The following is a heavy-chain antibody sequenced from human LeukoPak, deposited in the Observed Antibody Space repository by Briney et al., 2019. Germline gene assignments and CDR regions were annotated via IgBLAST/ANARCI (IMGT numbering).Heavy chain of an antibody. V-gene: IGHV4-59*01. CDR1: GGSISSYY. D-gene: IGHD3-22*01. Sequence: SETLSLTCTVSGGSISSYYWSWIRQPPGKGLEWIGYIYYSGSTNYNPSLKSRVTISVDTSKNQFSLKLSSVTAADTAVHYCARILSGYYARIDYWGQGTLVTVSS. CDR3: ARILSGYYARIDY. CDR2: IYYSGST. J-gene: IGHJ4*02.